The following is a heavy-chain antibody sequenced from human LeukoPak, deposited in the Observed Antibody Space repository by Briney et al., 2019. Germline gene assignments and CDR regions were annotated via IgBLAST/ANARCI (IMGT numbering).Heavy chain of an antibody. Sequence: PSETLSLTCTVSGGSISSYYWSWIRQPAGKGLEWIGRIYTSGSTNYNPSLKSRVTISVDTSKNQFSLKLSSVTAADTAVYYCARDYDSSGYDWFDPWGQGTLVTVSS. D-gene: IGHD3-22*01. CDR3: ARDYDSSGYDWFDP. CDR2: IYTSGST. CDR1: GGSISSYY. V-gene: IGHV4-4*07. J-gene: IGHJ5*02.